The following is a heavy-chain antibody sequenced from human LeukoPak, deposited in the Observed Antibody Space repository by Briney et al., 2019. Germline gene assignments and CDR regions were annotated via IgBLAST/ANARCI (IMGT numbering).Heavy chain of an antibody. J-gene: IGHJ4*02. CDR2: IGGGPGNT. CDR3: ARDRMGAILYFDS. Sequence: GGSLRLSCAASGFSFSSYAMSWVRQAPGKGLEWVSVIGGGPGNTYYTDSVEGRFTISRDNSKNTLYLQVNSLRAEDTAVYYCARDRMGAILYFDSWGQGTLVTVSS. D-gene: IGHD1-26*01. V-gene: IGHV3-23*01. CDR1: GFSFSSYA.